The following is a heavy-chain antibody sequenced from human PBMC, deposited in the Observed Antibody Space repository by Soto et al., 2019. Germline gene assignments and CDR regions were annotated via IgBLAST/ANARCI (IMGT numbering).Heavy chain of an antibody. Sequence: QVQLQESGPGLVKPSQTLSLTCTVSGGSISSGDSYWSWIRQPPGKGLEWIGYIFYSGSTYYNPSLKSRVTISVNTSKNQFSLKLSAVTAADTAVYYCARYSSGGSCYPFDYWGQGTLVTVSS. D-gene: IGHD2-15*01. V-gene: IGHV4-30-4*01. CDR1: GGSISSGDSY. CDR2: IFYSGST. CDR3: ARYSSGGSCYPFDY. J-gene: IGHJ4*02.